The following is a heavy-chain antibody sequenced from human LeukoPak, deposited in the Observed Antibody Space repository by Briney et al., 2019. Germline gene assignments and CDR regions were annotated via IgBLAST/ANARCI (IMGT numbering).Heavy chain of an antibody. CDR3: ARGLWGAYSSSSPTNYYYYGTDV. Sequence: SQTLSLTCAISGDSVSSNSAAWNWIRQSPSRGLEWLGRTYYRSKWYNDYAVSVKSRITINPDTSKNQFSLQLNSVTPEDTAVYYCARGLWGAYSSSSPTNYYYYGTDVWGQGTTVTVSS. D-gene: IGHD6-6*01. CDR2: TYYRSKWYN. V-gene: IGHV6-1*01. CDR1: GDSVSSNSAA. J-gene: IGHJ6*02.